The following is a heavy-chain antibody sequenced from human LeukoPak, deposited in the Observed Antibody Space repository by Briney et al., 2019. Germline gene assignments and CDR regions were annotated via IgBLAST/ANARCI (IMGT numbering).Heavy chain of an antibody. J-gene: IGHJ4*02. CDR1: GFTFSSYA. CDR2: ISGSGGST. Sequence: GGSLRLSCAASGFTFSSYAMSWVRQAPGKGLEWVSAISGSGGSTYYADSVKGRFTISRDNSKNTLYLQMNSLRAEDTAVYYCAKDSMGYSSGWYGGGYFGYWGQGTLVTVSS. V-gene: IGHV3-23*01. CDR3: AKDSMGYSSGWYGGGYFGY. D-gene: IGHD6-19*01.